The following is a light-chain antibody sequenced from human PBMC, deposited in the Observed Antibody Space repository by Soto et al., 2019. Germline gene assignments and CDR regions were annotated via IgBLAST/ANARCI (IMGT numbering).Light chain of an antibody. CDR2: DAS. Sequence: EIVLXQXPXTLSLSPGERATLSCRASQSVSSYLAWYQQKPGQAPRLLIYDASNRATGIPARFSGSGSGTDFTLTISSLEPEDFAVYYCQHRSNWPLTFGGGTKVEIK. J-gene: IGKJ4*01. CDR1: QSVSSY. V-gene: IGKV3-11*01. CDR3: QHRSNWPLT.